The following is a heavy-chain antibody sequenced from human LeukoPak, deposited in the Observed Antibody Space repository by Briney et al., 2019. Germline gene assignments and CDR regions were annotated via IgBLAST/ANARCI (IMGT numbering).Heavy chain of an antibody. D-gene: IGHD2-2*01. CDR2: INPNSGDT. CDR3: ARDYCSSTSCLFDY. J-gene: IGHJ4*02. V-gene: IGHV1-2*06. CDR1: GYTFTDYY. Sequence: ASVKVSCKASGYTFTDYYMHWLRQAPGQGLEWMGRINPNSGDTNYAQKFQGRVTMTRDTSISTAYMELSRLRSDDTAVYYCARDYCSSTSCLFDYWGQGTLVTVSS.